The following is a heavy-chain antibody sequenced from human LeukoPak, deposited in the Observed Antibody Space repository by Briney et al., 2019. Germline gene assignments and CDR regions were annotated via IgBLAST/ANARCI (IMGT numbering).Heavy chain of an antibody. CDR3: ARALSYSYGSMDF. J-gene: IGHJ4*02. CDR1: GFTFSSYW. D-gene: IGHD5-18*01. Sequence: PGGSLRLSCAASGFTFSSYWMSWVRQAPGKGLEWVANIKQDGSEKYYVDSVKGRFTISRDNAKNSLYLQMNSLRVEDTAVFYCARALSYSYGSMDFWGQGTLVIVSS. V-gene: IGHV3-7*01. CDR2: IKQDGSEK.